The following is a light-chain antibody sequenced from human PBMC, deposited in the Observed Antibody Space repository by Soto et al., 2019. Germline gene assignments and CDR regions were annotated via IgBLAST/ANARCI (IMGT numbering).Light chain of an antibody. J-gene: IGKJ1*01. CDR2: STS. CDR3: QQYGSSPPWT. V-gene: IGKV3-20*01. Sequence: EIVLTQSPGTLSLSPGERVTLSCRASQSISTSYLAWFQQKPGQAPRLLMYSTSSRATGIPDRFSGSGSGTDFTLTISRLEPEDFVVYYCQQYGSSPPWTFGQGTKVEIK. CDR1: QSISTSY.